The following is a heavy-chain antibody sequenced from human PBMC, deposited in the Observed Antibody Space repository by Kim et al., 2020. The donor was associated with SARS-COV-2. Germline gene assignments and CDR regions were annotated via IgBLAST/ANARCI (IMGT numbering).Heavy chain of an antibody. CDR2: IYTSGGT. V-gene: IGHV4-61*02. D-gene: IGHD2-15*01. CDR3: ASRRGYCSGGSCYR. J-gene: IGHJ4*02. Sequence: SETLSLTCTVSGGSISSGSYYWSWIRQPAGKGLEWIGRIYTSGGTNYNPSLKSRVTISVDTSKNQFSLKLSSVTAADTAVYYCASRRGYCSGGSCYRWGQGTLVTVSS. CDR1: GGSISSGSYY.